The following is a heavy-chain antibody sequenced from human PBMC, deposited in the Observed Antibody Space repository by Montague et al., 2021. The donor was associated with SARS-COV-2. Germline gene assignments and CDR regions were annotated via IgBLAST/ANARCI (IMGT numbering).Heavy chain of an antibody. J-gene: IGHJ5*02. V-gene: IGHV3-7*01. CDR3: ATYYYNSDHVRSA. CDR2: IKLDGSEE. Sequence: SLRLSCAASGFIFGDYWMSWVRQAPGKGLEWVANIKLDGSEEYYMDSVKGRFTISRDNAKNSLYLQMNSLRAEDTAVYYCATYYYNSDHVRSAWGQGTLVTVSS. D-gene: IGHD3-10*01. CDR1: GFIFGDYW.